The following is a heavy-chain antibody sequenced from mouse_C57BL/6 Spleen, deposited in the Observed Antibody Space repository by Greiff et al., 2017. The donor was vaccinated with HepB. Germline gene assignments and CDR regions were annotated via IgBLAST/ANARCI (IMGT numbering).Heavy chain of an antibody. V-gene: IGHV10-3*01. D-gene: IGHD1-1*01. CDR1: GFTFNTYA. CDR3: VREAPYYYGTSWDYFDY. J-gene: IGHJ2*01. Sequence: DVKLVESGGGLVQPKGSLKLSCAASGFTFNTYAMHWVRQAPGKGLEWVARIRSKSSNYATYYADSVKDRFTISRDDSQSMLYLQMNNLKTEDTAMYYCVREAPYYYGTSWDYFDYWGQGTTLTVST. CDR2: IRSKSSNYAT.